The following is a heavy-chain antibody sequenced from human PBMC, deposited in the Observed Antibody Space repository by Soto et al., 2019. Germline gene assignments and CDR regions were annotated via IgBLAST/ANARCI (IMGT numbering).Heavy chain of an antibody. CDR1: GFTFSSYA. V-gene: IGHV3-23*01. D-gene: IGHD4-4*01. J-gene: IGHJ4*02. CDR3: AEEFTAVATTSSPFDY. Sequence: QPGGSLRLSCAASGFTFSSYAMSWVRQAPGKGLEWVSAISGTGGSTYYADSVKGRFTISRDNSKNTLYVQMNSLRAEDTAVYYCAEEFTAVATTSSPFDYWGQGTLVTGSS. CDR2: ISGTGGST.